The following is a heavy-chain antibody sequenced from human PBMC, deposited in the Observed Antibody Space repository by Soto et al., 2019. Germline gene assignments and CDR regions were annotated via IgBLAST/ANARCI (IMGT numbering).Heavy chain of an antibody. D-gene: IGHD3-16*02. Sequence: ASETLSLTCTVSGGSISSGGYYWSWIRQHPGKGLEWIGYIYYSGSTYYNPSLKSRITISVDTSKNQFSLKLSSVTAADTAVYYCARDSARGILDYYHGMDVWGQGTTVTAP. V-gene: IGHV4-31*03. CDR2: IYYSGST. J-gene: IGHJ6*02. CDR3: ARDSARGILDYYHGMDV. CDR1: GGSISSGGYY.